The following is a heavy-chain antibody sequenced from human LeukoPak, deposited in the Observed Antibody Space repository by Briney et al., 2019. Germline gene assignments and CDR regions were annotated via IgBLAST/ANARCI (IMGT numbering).Heavy chain of an antibody. D-gene: IGHD5-24*01. CDR1: GYTFTDYY. J-gene: IGHJ4*02. V-gene: IGHV1-2*02. CDR3: ARGRNIEMTTMSGGSDY. Sequence: ASVKVSCKASGYTFTDYYMHWVRQAPGQGLEWMGWLNPNSGDTNYAQKFQGRVSMTRDSSISTAHMDLSDLRSDDTAVYSCARGRNIEMTTMSGGSDYWGQGTLVTVSS. CDR2: LNPNSGDT.